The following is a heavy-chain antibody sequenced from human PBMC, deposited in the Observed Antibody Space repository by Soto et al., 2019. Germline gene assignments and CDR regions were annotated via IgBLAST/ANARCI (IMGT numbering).Heavy chain of an antibody. D-gene: IGHD6-13*01. V-gene: IGHV4-39*01. Sequence: QLQLQESGPGLVKPSETLSLTCTVSGGSISSSSYYWGWIRQPPGKGLEWIGSIYYSGSTYYNPSLKSRVTMSVDTSKSQFSLQLSSVTAADTAVYYCARPEQLSKGAFDIWGQGTMVTVSS. CDR2: IYYSGST. CDR1: GGSISSSSYY. CDR3: ARPEQLSKGAFDI. J-gene: IGHJ3*02.